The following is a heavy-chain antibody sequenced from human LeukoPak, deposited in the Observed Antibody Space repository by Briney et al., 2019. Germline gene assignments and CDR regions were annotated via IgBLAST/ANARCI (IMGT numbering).Heavy chain of an antibody. V-gene: IGHV3-21*01. CDR2: ISSSSSYI. J-gene: IGHJ4*02. Sequence: GGSLRLSCAASGFTFSSYSMNWVREAPGKGLEWVSSISSSSSYIYYADSVKGRFTISRDNAKNTLYLQMNSLRGEDTAVYYCASGRWSDYLDYWGQGTLVTVSS. D-gene: IGHD3-3*01. CDR3: ASGRWSDYLDY. CDR1: GFTFSSYS.